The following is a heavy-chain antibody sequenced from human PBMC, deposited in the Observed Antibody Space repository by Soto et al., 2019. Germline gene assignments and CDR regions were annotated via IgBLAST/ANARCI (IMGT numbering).Heavy chain of an antibody. CDR3: ARDTRYCSSTNCYLVY. J-gene: IGHJ4*02. V-gene: IGHV3-23*01. CDR2: MSGSGGTT. Sequence: LRLSCAASGFTFSNYAMSWVRQAPGKGLGWVSAMSGSGGTTYHADSVKGRFTISRDNSKNTLYLQMNNLRAEDTAVYYCARDTRYCSSTNCYLVYWGQGTLVTVSS. D-gene: IGHD2-2*01. CDR1: GFTFSNYA.